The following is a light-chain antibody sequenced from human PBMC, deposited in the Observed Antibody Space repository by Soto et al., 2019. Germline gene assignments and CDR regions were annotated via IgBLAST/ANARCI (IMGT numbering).Light chain of an antibody. J-gene: IGKJ2*01. CDR1: QSVSSN. CDR3: QQYNNWPPGT. V-gene: IGKV3-15*01. Sequence: EIMMTQSPATLSVSPGERATLSCRASQSVSSNLAWYQQKPGQAPRLLIHGASTRATGISARFSGSGSGTEFTLTISSLRSEDFAVYYCQQYNNWPPGTFGQGTKLEIK. CDR2: GAS.